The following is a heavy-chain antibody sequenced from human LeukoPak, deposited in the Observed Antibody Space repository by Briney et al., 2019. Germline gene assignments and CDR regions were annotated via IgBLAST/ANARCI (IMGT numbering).Heavy chain of an antibody. D-gene: IGHD3-22*01. CDR2: INHSGST. CDR1: GGSFSGYY. V-gene: IGHV4-34*01. Sequence: SETLSLTCAVYGGSFSGYYWSWIRQPPGKGLEWIGEINHSGSTNYNPSLESRVTISVDTSKNQFSLKLSSVTAADTAVYYCARDPMNRRFDYWGQGTLVTVSS. CDR3: ARDPMNRRFDY. J-gene: IGHJ4*02.